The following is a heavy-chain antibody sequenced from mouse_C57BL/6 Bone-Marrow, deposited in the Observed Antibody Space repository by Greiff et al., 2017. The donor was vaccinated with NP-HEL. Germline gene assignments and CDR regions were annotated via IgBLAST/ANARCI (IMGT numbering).Heavy chain of an antibody. CDR2: IYPSDSET. J-gene: IGHJ2*01. Sequence: QVQLQQPGAELVRPGSSVKLSCKASGYTFTSYWMDRVKQRPGQGLEWIGNIYPSDSETHYNQKFKDKATLTVDKSSSTAYMQLSSLTSEDSAVYYCARRGDYYGSSLDYWGQGTTLTVSS. CDR3: ARRGDYYGSSLDY. CDR1: GYTFTSYW. V-gene: IGHV1-61*01. D-gene: IGHD1-1*01.